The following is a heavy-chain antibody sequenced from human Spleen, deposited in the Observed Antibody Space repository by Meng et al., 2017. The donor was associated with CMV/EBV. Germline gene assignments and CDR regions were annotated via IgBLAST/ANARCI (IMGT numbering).Heavy chain of an antibody. CDR3: ARGGVDFWSGYHDY. Sequence: GESLKISCAASGFTFDSYAMHWVRQAPGKGLEWVAVISYDGSNKYYADSVKGRFTISRDNSKNTLYLQMNSLRAEDTAGYYCARGGVDFWSGYHDYWGQGTLVTVSS. J-gene: IGHJ4*02. V-gene: IGHV3-30-3*01. CDR1: GFTFDSYA. D-gene: IGHD3-3*01. CDR2: ISYDGSNK.